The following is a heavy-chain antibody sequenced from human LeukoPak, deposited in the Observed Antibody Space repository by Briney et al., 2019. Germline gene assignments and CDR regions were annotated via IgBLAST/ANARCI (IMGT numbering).Heavy chain of an antibody. J-gene: IGHJ6*03. CDR2: ISSSSSYI. V-gene: IGHV3-21*01. CDR1: GFTFSSYS. Sequence: KTGGSLRLSCAASGFTFSSYSMNWVRQAPGKGLEWVSSISSSSSYIYYADSVKGRFTISRDNAKNSLYLQMNSLRAEDTAVYYCARLASDYDFWSGYYRVYYYYYMDVWGKGTTVTVSS. CDR3: ARLASDYDFWSGYYRVYYYYYMDV. D-gene: IGHD3-3*01.